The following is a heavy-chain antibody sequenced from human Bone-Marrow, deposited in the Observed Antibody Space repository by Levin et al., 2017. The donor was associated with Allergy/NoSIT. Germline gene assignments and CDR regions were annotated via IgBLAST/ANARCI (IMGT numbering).Heavy chain of an antibody. V-gene: IGHV3-30*18. J-gene: IGHJ3*02. CDR1: GFTFSSYG. CDR2: ISYDGSNK. CDR3: AKWGNYYDSSGYYGDDAFDI. D-gene: IGHD3-22*01. Sequence: PGGSLRLSCAASGFTFSSYGMHWVRQAPGKGLEWVAVISYDGSNKYYADSVKGRFTISRDNSKNTLYLQMNSLRAEDTAVYYCAKWGNYYDSSGYYGDDAFDIWGQGTMVTVSS.